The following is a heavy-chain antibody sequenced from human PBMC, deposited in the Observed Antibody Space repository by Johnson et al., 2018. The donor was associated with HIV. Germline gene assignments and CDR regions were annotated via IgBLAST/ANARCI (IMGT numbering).Heavy chain of an antibody. D-gene: IGHD4-23*01. J-gene: IGHJ3*02. CDR1: GFTFSSYG. Sequence: QVQLVESGGGLVKPGRSLRLSCAASGFTFSSYGMHWVRQAPGKGLEWVAVISYDGSNKYYADSVKGRFTISRDNSKNTLYLQMNSLRAEDTAVYYCAKDSGVATLVTGAFDIWGQGTMVTVSS. CDR3: AKDSGVATLVTGAFDI. V-gene: IGHV3-30*18. CDR2: ISYDGSNK.